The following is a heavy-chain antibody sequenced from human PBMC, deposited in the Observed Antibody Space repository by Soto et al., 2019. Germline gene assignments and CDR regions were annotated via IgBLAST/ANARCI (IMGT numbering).Heavy chain of an antibody. CDR2: IHYSGST. J-gene: IGHJ5*02. Sequence: SETLSLTCTVSGGSISSGDYYWSWIRQPPGKGLEWIGYIHYSGSTYYNPSLKSRVTLSVDTSKNQFSLKLSSVTAADTAVYYCARDQASRVDPWGQGTLVTVSS. CDR1: GGSISSGDYY. V-gene: IGHV4-30-4*01. CDR3: ARDQASRVDP.